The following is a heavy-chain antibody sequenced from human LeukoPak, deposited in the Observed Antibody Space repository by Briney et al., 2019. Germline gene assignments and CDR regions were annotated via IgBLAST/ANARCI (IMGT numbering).Heavy chain of an antibody. CDR3: ARRQDGSGSLDY. CDR2: INSDGSST. D-gene: IGHD3-10*01. CDR1: GFTFSSYW. J-gene: IGHJ4*02. Sequence: GGSLRLTCAASGFTFSSYWLHWVRQAPGKGLVWVSRINSDGSSTSYADSVKGRFTISRDNAKNTLYLQMNSLRAEDTAVYYCARRQDGSGSLDYWGQGTLVTVSS. V-gene: IGHV3-74*01.